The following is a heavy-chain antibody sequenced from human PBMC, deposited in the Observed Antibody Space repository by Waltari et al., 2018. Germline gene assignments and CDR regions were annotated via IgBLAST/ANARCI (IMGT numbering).Heavy chain of an antibody. V-gene: IGHV3-30*02. D-gene: IGHD1-7*01. CDR3: AKDEGGITGTTPNYYYYYYMDV. J-gene: IGHJ6*03. Sequence: QVQLVESGGAVVEPGGSLRPCCAAAGLTFSSYGLHWLRHTQGMGLEWLAFIRYAGSNKYYADPVKGRVTISRDNSKNRLYLQMNSLRAEDTAVYYCAKDEGGITGTTPNYYYYYYMDVWGKGTTVTISS. CDR2: IRYAGSNK. CDR1: GLTFSSYG.